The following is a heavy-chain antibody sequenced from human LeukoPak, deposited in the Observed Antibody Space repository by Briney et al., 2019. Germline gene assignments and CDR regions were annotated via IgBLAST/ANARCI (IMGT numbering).Heavy chain of an antibody. D-gene: IGHD6-25*01. J-gene: IGHJ4*02. V-gene: IGHV4-59*01. CDR3: ARAVAAIDY. CDR2: IYYSGRT. Sequence: SETLSLTCTVSGGSISSYYWSWIRQPPGKGLEWVGYIYYSGRTNYNPSLKSRVTISVDTSKNQFSLKLSSVTAADTAVYYCARAVAAIDYGGQGTLSASPQ. CDR1: GGSISSYY.